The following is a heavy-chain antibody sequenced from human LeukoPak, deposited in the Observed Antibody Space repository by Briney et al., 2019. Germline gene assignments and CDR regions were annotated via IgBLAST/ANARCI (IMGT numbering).Heavy chain of an antibody. CDR3: ARDGYRENDY. J-gene: IGHJ4*02. CDR2: ISSSGSTI. D-gene: IGHD5-12*01. V-gene: IGHV3-48*03. CDR1: GFTFNSYE. Sequence: GGSLRLSCAASGFTFNSYEMNWVRQAPGKGLEWVSYISSSGSTIYYADSVKGRFTISRDNAKNSLYLQMNSLRAEDTAVYYCARDGYRENDYWGQGTLVTVSS.